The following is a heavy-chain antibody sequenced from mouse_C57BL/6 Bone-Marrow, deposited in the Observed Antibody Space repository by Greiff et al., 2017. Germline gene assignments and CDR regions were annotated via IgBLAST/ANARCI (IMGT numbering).Heavy chain of an antibody. CDR3: ARGILRVGPYFGD. J-gene: IGHJ2*01. D-gene: IGHD1-1*01. CDR2: IHPNSGST. CDR1: GYTFTSYW. V-gene: IGHV1-64*01. Sequence: QVHVKQPGAELVKPGASVKLSCKASGYTFTSYWMHWVKQRPGQGLEWIGMIHPNSGSTNYNEKFKSKATLTVDKSSSTAYMQLSGLTSEDSAVYYCARGILRVGPYFGDWGQGTTLTVSS.